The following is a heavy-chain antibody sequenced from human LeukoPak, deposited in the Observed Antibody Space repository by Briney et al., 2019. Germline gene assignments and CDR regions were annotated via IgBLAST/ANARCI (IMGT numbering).Heavy chain of an antibody. CDR2: FYYSGST. Sequence: SETLSLTCTVSGGSISSYYWSWIRQPPGKGLEWIGYFYYSGSTNYNPSLKSRVTISVDTSKNQFSLKLSSVTAADTAVYYCARRYSQNIDYWGQGTLVTVSS. CDR1: GGSISSYY. J-gene: IGHJ4*02. D-gene: IGHD3-10*01. CDR3: ARRYSQNIDY. V-gene: IGHV4-59*08.